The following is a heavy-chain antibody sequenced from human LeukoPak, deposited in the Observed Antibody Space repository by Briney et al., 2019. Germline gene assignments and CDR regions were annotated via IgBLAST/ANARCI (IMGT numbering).Heavy chain of an antibody. V-gene: IGHV4-34*01. Sequence: SATLSLTCAVYGGSFSGYYWSWIRQPPGKGLEWIGEINHSGSTNYNPSLKSRVTISVDTSKNQFSLKLSSVTAADTAVYYCARVRLRIVVTDAFDIWGQGTMVTVSS. CDR2: INHSGST. J-gene: IGHJ3*02. D-gene: IGHD3-22*01. CDR1: GGSFSGYY. CDR3: ARVRLRIVVTDAFDI.